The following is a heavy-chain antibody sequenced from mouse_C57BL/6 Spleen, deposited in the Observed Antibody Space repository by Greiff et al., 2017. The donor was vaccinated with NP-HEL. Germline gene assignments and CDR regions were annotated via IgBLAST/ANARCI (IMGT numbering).Heavy chain of an antibody. CDR2: IYPGSGST. CDR1: GYTFTSYW. Sequence: QVQLQQPGAELVKPGASVKMSCKASGYTFTSYWIPWVKQRPGHGLEWIGDIYPGSGSTNYNEKFKSKATLTVDKSSSTAYMQLSSLTSEDSAVYSGARVATVVFDYWGQGTSVTVSS. CDR3: ARVATVVFDY. D-gene: IGHD1-1*01. V-gene: IGHV1-55*01. J-gene: IGHJ4*01.